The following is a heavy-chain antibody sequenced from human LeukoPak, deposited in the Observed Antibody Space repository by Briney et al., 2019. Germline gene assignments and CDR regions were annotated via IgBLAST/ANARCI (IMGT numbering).Heavy chain of an antibody. V-gene: IGHV3-30*18. CDR3: AKDTSSGFWSGLAV. CDR1: GFTFSSYG. D-gene: IGHD3-3*01. J-gene: IGHJ6*02. CDR2: ISYDGSNK. Sequence: GGSLRLSCAAPGFTFSSYGMHWVRQAPGKGLEWVAVISYDGSNKYYADSVKGRFTISRDNSKNTLYLQMNSLRAEDTAVYYCAKDTSSGFWSGLAVWGQGTTVTVSS.